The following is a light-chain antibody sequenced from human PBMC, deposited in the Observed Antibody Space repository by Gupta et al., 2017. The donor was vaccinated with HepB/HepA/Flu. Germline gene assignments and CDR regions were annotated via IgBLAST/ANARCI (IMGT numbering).Light chain of an antibody. CDR3: QHHGT. J-gene: IGKJ1*01. Sequence: EIVMTQSPATLSVSPGERATLSCRASQSVSSNLAWYQQKPGQAPRLLIYGASTRATGITARFSGSGSGTEFTLTISSLQSEDFAVYYCQHHGTFGQGTKVEIK. V-gene: IGKV3-15*01. CDR2: GAS. CDR1: QSVSSN.